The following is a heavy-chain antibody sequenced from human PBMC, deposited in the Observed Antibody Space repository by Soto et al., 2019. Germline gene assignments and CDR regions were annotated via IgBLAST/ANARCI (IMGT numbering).Heavy chain of an antibody. Sequence: PGGSLRLSCAASGFTFSSYWMHWVRQAPGKGLVWVSRINSDGSSTSYADSVKGRLTISRDNAKNTLYLQMNSLRAEDTAVYYCARRFGIAAADAFDIWGQGTMVTVSS. CDR2: INSDGSST. CDR1: GFTFSSYW. D-gene: IGHD6-13*01. V-gene: IGHV3-74*01. J-gene: IGHJ3*02. CDR3: ARRFGIAAADAFDI.